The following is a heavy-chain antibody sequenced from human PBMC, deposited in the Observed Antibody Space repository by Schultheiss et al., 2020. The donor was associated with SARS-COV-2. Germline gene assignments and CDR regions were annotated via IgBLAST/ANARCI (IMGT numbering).Heavy chain of an antibody. J-gene: IGHJ6*02. Sequence: LRLSCTVSGGSISSGGYYWSWIRQHPGKGLEWIGYIYYSGSTYYNPSLKSRVIMSLDTSKSHFSLKLSYVTAADTAVYYCARDRCGGSCINYYYYGMDVWGQGTTVTVSS. V-gene: IGHV4-31*03. CDR3: ARDRCGGSCINYYYYGMDV. D-gene: IGHD2-15*01. CDR2: IYYSGST. CDR1: GGSISSGGYY.